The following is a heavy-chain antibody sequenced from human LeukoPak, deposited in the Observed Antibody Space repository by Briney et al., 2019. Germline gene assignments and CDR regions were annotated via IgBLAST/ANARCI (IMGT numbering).Heavy chain of an antibody. CDR3: ARGGVGSGYGIDGDFDY. CDR2: ISHDGSNK. D-gene: IGHD5-12*01. CDR1: GFTFSSYA. V-gene: IGHV3-30*04. Sequence: GGSLRLSCAASGFTFSSYAMHWVRQAPGKGLEWVAVISHDGSNKYYADSVKGRFTISRDNSKNTLYLQMNSLRAEDTAVYYCARGGVGSGYGIDGDFDYWGQGTLVTVSS. J-gene: IGHJ4*02.